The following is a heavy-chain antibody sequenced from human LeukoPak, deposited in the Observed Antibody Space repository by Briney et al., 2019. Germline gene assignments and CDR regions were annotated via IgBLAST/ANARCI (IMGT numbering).Heavy chain of an antibody. CDR1: GGTFSSYA. D-gene: IGHD4-17*01. J-gene: IGHJ6*03. V-gene: IGHV1-69*06. Sequence: ASVKVSCKASGGTFSSYAISWVRQAPGQGLEWMGGIIPIFGTANYAQKFQGRVTITADKSTSTAYMELSSLRSEDTAVYYCARGIKNDYSDYYYYYYMDVWGKGTTVTVSS. CDR2: IIPIFGTA. CDR3: ARGIKNDYSDYYYYYYMDV.